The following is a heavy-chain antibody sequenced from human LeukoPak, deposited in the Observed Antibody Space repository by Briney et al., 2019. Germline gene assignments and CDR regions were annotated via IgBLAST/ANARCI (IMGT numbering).Heavy chain of an antibody. V-gene: IGHV1-69*13. CDR3: ARVAAARSLDY. D-gene: IGHD6-13*01. CDR1: GGTFSSYA. Sequence: ASVKVSCKASGGTFSSYAISWVRQAPGQRLEWMGGIIPIFGTANYAQKFQGRVTITADESTSTAYMELSSLRSEDTAVYYCARVAAARSLDYWGQGTLVTVSS. CDR2: IIPIFGTA. J-gene: IGHJ4*02.